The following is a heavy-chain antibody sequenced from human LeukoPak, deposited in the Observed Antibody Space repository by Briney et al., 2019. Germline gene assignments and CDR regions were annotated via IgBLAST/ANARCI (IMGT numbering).Heavy chain of an antibody. CDR1: GGSFSGYY. J-gene: IGHJ4*02. CDR3: ARAAEFAREGFDY. CDR2: INHSGSI. V-gene: IGHV4-34*01. Sequence: PSETLSLTCAVYGGSFSGYYWSWIRQPPGKGREWIGEINHSGSINYNPSLKSRVTISVDTSKNQFSLKLSSVTAADTAVYYCARAAEFAREGFDYWGQGTLVTVSS.